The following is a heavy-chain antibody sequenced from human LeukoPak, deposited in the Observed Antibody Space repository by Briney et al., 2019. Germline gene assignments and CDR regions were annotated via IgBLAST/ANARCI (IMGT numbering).Heavy chain of an antibody. D-gene: IGHD6-13*01. CDR1: GFTFSSYS. V-gene: IGHV3-48*02. CDR3: ARGSSSTSNFYMDV. J-gene: IGHJ6*03. Sequence: GGSLRLSCAASGFTFSSYSMNWVRQAPGKGLEWVSYISSSSSTIYYADSVKGRFAISRDNSKNTLYLQMNRLRDEDTAVYYCARGSSSTSNFYMDVWGKGTTVTVSS. CDR2: ISSSSSTI.